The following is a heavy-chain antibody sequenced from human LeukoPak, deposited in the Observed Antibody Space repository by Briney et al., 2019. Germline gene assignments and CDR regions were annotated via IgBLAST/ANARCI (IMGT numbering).Heavy chain of an antibody. CDR1: GFTFSSYA. CDR3: AKALLGIAATATFDY. D-gene: IGHD6-13*01. CDR2: ISGSGGST. Sequence: GGSLRLSCAASGFTFSSYAMSWVRQAPGKGLEWVSAISGSGGSTYYADSAKGRFTISRDNSKNTLYLQMNSLRAEDTAVYYCAKALLGIAATATFDYWGQGTLVTVSS. V-gene: IGHV3-23*01. J-gene: IGHJ4*02.